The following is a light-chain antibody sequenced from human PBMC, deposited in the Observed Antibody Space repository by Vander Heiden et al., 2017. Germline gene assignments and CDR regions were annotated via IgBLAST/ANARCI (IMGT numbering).Light chain of an antibody. J-gene: IGKJ5*01. CDR1: QSVGSY. CDR3: QQRSNRIT. Sequence: IVLTQSPATLSLSPRERATLSCRASQSVGSYLAWYQQKPGQAPRLLIYHASNRATGIPARFSGSGSGTDFTLTISSLEPEDFTVYFCQQRSNRITFGQGTRLEIK. CDR2: HAS. V-gene: IGKV3-11*01.